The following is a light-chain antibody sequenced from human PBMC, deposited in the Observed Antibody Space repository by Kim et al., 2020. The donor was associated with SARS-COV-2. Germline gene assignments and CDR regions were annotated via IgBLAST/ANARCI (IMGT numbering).Light chain of an antibody. J-gene: IGKJ4*01. Sequence: ASVGDRVTISCQASRRVGTYLIWYQQSPGKVPKLLIHDASHLQGGVPSRFSCSGSGTDFTLTINDLQPEDSAVYYCQQANTLPPTFGGGTKVDIK. CDR1: RRVGTY. CDR3: QQANTLPPT. CDR2: DAS. V-gene: IGKV1-12*01.